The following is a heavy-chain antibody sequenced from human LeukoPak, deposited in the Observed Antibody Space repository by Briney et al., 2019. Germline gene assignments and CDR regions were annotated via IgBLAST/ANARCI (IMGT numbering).Heavy chain of an antibody. V-gene: IGHV5-51*01. Sequence: PGESLKISCKGSGYSFTSYWIGWVRQMPGKGLEWMGIIYPGDSVTRYSPSFQGQVTISADKSITTAYLQWSSLKASDTAIYYCARHGYYDFWSGQNWFDPWGQGTLVTVSS. CDR2: IYPGDSVT. J-gene: IGHJ5*02. CDR3: ARHGYYDFWSGQNWFDP. CDR1: GYSFTSYW. D-gene: IGHD3-3*01.